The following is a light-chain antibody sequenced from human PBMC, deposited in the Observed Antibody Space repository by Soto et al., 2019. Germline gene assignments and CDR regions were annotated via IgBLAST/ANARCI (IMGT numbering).Light chain of an antibody. Sequence: DIQMTQSPSTLSASVGDRVTSTCRASQSISSWLAWYQQKPGTAPKLLIYKASNLESGVPLRFSGSGSGTEFTLTISSLQPDDSATYYCQQYSGASPWTFGQGTRVEIK. CDR3: QQYSGASPWT. CDR1: QSISSW. CDR2: KAS. J-gene: IGKJ1*01. V-gene: IGKV1-5*03.